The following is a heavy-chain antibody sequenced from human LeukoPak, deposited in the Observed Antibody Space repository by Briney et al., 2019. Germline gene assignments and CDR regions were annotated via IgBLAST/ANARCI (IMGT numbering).Heavy chain of an antibody. Sequence: SETLSLTCTVSSYSISSGYYWGWIRQPPGTGLEWIGSIYHSGSTFYKPSLKSRVTISIDTSKNQSSLKLNSVTAADTAIYYCARSGNVGSAYSPPDYWGQGTLVTVSS. J-gene: IGHJ4*02. V-gene: IGHV4-38-2*02. CDR3: ARSGNVGSAYSPPDY. CDR1: SYSISSGYY. D-gene: IGHD3-22*01. CDR2: IYHSGST.